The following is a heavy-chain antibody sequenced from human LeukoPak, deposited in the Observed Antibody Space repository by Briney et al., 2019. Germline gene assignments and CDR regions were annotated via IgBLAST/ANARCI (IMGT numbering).Heavy chain of an antibody. CDR1: GFTVSSNY. J-gene: IGHJ4*02. CDR2: IYSGGST. CDR3: ARDLRGYSSSWYVDY. D-gene: IGHD6-13*01. Sequence: GGSLRLSCAASGFTVSSNYMSWVRQAPGKGLEWVSVIYSGGSTYYSDSVKGRFTISRDNSKNTLYLQITTLRAEDTAVYYCARDLRGYSSSWYVDYWGQGTLVTVSS. V-gene: IGHV3-66*01.